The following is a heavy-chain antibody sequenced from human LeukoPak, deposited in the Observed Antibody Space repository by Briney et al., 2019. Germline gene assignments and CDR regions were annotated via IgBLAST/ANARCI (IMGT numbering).Heavy chain of an antibody. CDR3: ATAYYYDSSGSYYTVDY. CDR2: FDPEDGET. Sequence: ASVKVSCKVCGYTLNELSMHWVRQTPGKGREWMQWFDPEDGETFYAQKFQGRVSITEDTSTDTAYMELSSMRSEATAVYYCATAYYYDSSGSYYTVDYWGQGTLVSVFS. D-gene: IGHD3-22*01. CDR1: GYTLNELS. J-gene: IGHJ4*02. V-gene: IGHV1-24*01.